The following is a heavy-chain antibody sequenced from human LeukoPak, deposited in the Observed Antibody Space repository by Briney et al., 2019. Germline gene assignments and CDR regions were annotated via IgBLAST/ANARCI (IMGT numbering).Heavy chain of an antibody. J-gene: IGHJ3*02. V-gene: IGHV3-43*01. D-gene: IGHD6-19*01. CDR1: GFTFDDYT. CDR3: ARDIPSYSSGWYNPRATAFDI. CDR2: ISWGGGST. Sequence: GGSLRLSCAASGFTFDDYTMHWVRQAPGKGLEWVSLISWGGGSTYYADSVKGRFTISRDNSKNTLYLQMNSLRAEDTAVYYCARDIPSYSSGWYNPRATAFDIWGQGTMVTVSS.